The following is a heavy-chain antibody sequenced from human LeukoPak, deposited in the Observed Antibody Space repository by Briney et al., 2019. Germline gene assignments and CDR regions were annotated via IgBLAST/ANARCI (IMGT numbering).Heavy chain of an antibody. J-gene: IGHJ5*02. CDR3: ARHRTTYYYDSSGYPNWFDP. Sequence: SETLSLTCSVSGGSISSYYWGWIRQPPGKGLEWIGSIYYSGSTYYNPSLKSRVTISVDTSKNQFSLKLSSVTAADTAVYYCARHRTTYYYDSSGYPNWFDPWGQGTLVTVSS. CDR2: IYYSGST. D-gene: IGHD3-22*01. V-gene: IGHV4-39*01. CDR1: GGSISSYY.